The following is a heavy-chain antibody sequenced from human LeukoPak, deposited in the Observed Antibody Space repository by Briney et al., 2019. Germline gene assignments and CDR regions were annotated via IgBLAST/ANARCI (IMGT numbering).Heavy chain of an antibody. CDR1: GFTFSSSW. V-gene: IGHV3-74*01. Sequence: GGSLRLSCAASGFTFSSSWMHWVRQAPGKGLVWVSRINPDGSITSHADSVKGRFTISRDNAKNSLYLQMNSLRDEDTAVYYCARLWGYCSGGSCYSTPYWGQGTLVTVSS. D-gene: IGHD2-15*01. CDR2: INPDGSIT. J-gene: IGHJ4*02. CDR3: ARLWGYCSGGSCYSTPY.